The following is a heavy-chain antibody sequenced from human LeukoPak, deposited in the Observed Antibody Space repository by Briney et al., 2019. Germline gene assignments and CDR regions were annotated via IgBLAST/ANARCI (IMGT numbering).Heavy chain of an antibody. CDR3: ARDGGDCSGDSCYVDY. D-gene: IGHD2-15*01. V-gene: IGHV3-7*03. Sequence: GGSLRLSCVASGFTFSTYWMSWVRQAPGKGLEWVANIKQDGSEKYYVDSVKGRFTISRDNAKNSLYLQMNSLRAEDTALYYCARDGGDCSGDSCYVDYWGQGTLVTVSS. J-gene: IGHJ4*02. CDR1: GFTFSTYW. CDR2: IKQDGSEK.